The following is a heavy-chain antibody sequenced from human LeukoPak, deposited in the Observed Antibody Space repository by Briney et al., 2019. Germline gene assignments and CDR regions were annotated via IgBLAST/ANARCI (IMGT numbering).Heavy chain of an antibody. CDR3: ARDSIAAAGNPLLDY. D-gene: IGHD6-13*01. Sequence: GGSLRLSCAASGFIFGSYAMHWVRQAPGKGLEWVAVISYDGSPKYYADSVKGRFTISRDNSKNTLYLEMNSLRAEDTAVYYCARDSIAAAGNPLLDYWGQGTLVTVSS. CDR1: GFIFGSYA. J-gene: IGHJ4*02. CDR2: ISYDGSPK. V-gene: IGHV3-30-3*01.